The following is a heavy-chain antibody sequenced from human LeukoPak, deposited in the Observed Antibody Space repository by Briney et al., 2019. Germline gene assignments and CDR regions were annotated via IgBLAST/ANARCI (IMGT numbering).Heavy chain of an antibody. CDR1: GYTFTGYF. CDR2: INTNTGNP. CDR3: ARRLPSYSSGWYFSWFDP. J-gene: IGHJ5*02. Sequence: ASVKVSCKASGYTFTGYFMYWVRQAPGQGLEWMGWINTNTGNPTYAQGFTGRFVFSLDTSVSTAYLQISSLKAEDTAVYYCARRLPSYSSGWYFSWFDPWGQGTLVTVSS. V-gene: IGHV7-4-1*02. D-gene: IGHD6-19*01.